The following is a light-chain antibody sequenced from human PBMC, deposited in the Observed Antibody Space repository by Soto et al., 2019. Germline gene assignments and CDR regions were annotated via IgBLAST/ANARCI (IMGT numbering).Light chain of an antibody. V-gene: IGKV3-15*01. CDR2: GAS. Sequence: EIVVTRSPVTLSVSPGETATLSCRASQNVFNNLAWYQVKPGQAPRLLIYGASTRATGIPIRFSGSGSGTDFTLTINSLQSEDFAVYYCQQYNKWLTFGGGTKVEIK. CDR1: QNVFNN. CDR3: QQYNKWLT. J-gene: IGKJ4*01.